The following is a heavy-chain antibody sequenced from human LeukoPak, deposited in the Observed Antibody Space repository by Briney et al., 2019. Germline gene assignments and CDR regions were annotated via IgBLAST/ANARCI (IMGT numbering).Heavy chain of an antibody. J-gene: IGHJ4*02. Sequence: GGSLRLSCAASGFTFSSYAMSWVRQAPGKGLEWVSAISGSGGSTYYADSVKGQFTISRDDSKNTLYLQMNSLRAEDTAVYYCAIDSIAAAAPLGGQGTLVTVSS. CDR3: AIDSIAAAAPL. CDR2: ISGSGGST. V-gene: IGHV3-23*01. D-gene: IGHD6-13*01. CDR1: GFTFSSYA.